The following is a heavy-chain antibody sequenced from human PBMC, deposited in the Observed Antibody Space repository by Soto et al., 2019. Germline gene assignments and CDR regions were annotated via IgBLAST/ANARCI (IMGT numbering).Heavy chain of an antibody. CDR3: ARVPMTGYYAYYYYYGMDV. D-gene: IGHD3-9*01. CDR2: IYHSGST. Sequence: QLQLQESGSGLVKPSQTLSLTCAVSGGSISSGGYSWSWIRQPPGKGLEWIGYIYHSGSTYYNPSLKSRVTISVDRSKNQFSLKLSSVTAADTAVYYCARVPMTGYYAYYYYYGMDVWGQGTTVTVSS. CDR1: GGSISSGGYS. J-gene: IGHJ6*02. V-gene: IGHV4-30-2*01.